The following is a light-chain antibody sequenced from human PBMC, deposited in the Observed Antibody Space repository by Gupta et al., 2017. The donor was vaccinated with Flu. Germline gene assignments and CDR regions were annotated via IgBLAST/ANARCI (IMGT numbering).Light chain of an antibody. Sequence: EIVMTQSPATLSVSPGERATLSCRASQSVGSNLAWYQQKPGQAPRLLIYGASTRATGIPARFSGSGSGTGFTLAISSLQSEDFAVYFCQQYDKWPPVTFGQGTRLEIK. CDR3: QQYDKWPPVT. CDR2: GAS. V-gene: IGKV3-15*01. CDR1: QSVGSN. J-gene: IGKJ5*01.